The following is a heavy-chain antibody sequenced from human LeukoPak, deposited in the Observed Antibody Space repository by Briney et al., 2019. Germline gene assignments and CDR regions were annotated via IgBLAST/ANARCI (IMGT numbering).Heavy chain of an antibody. Sequence: GGSLRLSCAASGFTVSSNYMSWVRQAPGKGLEWVSVIYSGGSTYYADSVKGRFTISRDNSKNTLYLQMDSLRADDTAVYYCARYSGSYYYPPAWDLWGQGTLVTVSS. CDR3: ARYSGSYYYPPAWDL. D-gene: IGHD1-26*01. J-gene: IGHJ4*02. V-gene: IGHV3-53*01. CDR2: IYSGGST. CDR1: GFTVSSNY.